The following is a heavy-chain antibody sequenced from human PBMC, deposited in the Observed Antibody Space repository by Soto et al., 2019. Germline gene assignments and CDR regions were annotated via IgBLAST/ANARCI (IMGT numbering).Heavy chain of an antibody. V-gene: IGHV3-21*01. J-gene: IGHJ4*02. CDR2: ISSSSSYI. D-gene: IGHD3-3*01. CDR1: GFTFSIYS. CDR3: ARVGVTIFGVARYYFDY. Sequence: GGSLRLSCAASGFTFSIYSMKWVRHAPGKGLEWVSSISSSSSYIYYADSVKGRFTISRDNAKNSLYLQMNSLRAEDTAVYYCARVGVTIFGVARYYFDYWGQGTLVTVSS.